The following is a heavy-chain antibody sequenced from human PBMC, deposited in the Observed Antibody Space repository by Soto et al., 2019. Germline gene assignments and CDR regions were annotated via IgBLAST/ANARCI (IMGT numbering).Heavy chain of an antibody. J-gene: IGHJ4*02. D-gene: IGHD3-22*01. CDR3: ARDPAKPHYGSKGYKGLADY. CDR2: ISSNSSYI. CDR1: GFTFSSCS. V-gene: IGHV3-21*01. Sequence: AGSLRLSCAASGFTFSSCSMNWVRQAPGKGLEWVSSISSNSSYIYYADSVKGRFTISRDNTKNSLYLQMHSLRAEDTAVYYCARDPAKPHYGSKGYKGLADYWGQGTLLTVSS.